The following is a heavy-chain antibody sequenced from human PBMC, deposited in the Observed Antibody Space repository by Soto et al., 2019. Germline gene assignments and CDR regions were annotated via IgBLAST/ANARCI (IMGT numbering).Heavy chain of an antibody. V-gene: IGHV4-59*08. Sequence: QMLLQESGPGLVKPSETLSLTCTVPGDSITSNYWSWIRQSPGKGLEWMGYVHNNASSYYNPSLGSRVTISLDTAKNQFSLRLTSVTAADTAIYYCARLGFCSGATSRPDHWGQGTRVPVSS. CDR3: ARLGFCSGATSRPDH. CDR1: GDSITSNY. CDR2: VHNNASS. J-gene: IGHJ4*02. D-gene: IGHD2-15*01.